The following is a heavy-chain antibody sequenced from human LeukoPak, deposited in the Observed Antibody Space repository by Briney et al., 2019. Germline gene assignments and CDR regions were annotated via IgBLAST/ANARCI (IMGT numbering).Heavy chain of an antibody. J-gene: IGHJ3*02. CDR2: IYYSGTT. Sequence: PSETLSLTCTVSGGSLSSSSYYWGWIRQPPGRGLGWIGSIYYSGTTYYNPSLKSRVTISVDTSRSQFSLKLKSVTAADTAVHYCVGGLGWNDLTEGFDMWGQGTTVTVSS. V-gene: IGHV4-39*07. D-gene: IGHD1-1*01. CDR3: VGGLGWNDLTEGFDM. CDR1: GGSLSSSSYY.